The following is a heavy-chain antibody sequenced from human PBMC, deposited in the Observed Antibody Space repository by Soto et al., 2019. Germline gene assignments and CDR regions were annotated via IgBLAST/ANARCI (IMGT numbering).Heavy chain of an antibody. J-gene: IGHJ6*02. Sequence: QVQLVQSGAEVKKPRSSVKVSCKASGGTFSSYAISWVRQAPGQGLEWMGGIIPISGTANYAQKFQGRVTITGDESTSTGYMEVSRRRSEDTAVYYCARSHGSSTSLQIYYYYYYGMDVWGQGTTVTVSS. V-gene: IGHV1-69*01. CDR1: GGTFSSYA. CDR3: ARSHGSSTSLQIYYYYYYGMDV. CDR2: IIPISGTA. D-gene: IGHD2-2*01.